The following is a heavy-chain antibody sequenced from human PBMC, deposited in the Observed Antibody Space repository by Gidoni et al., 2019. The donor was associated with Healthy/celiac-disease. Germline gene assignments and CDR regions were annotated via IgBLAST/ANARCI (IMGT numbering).Heavy chain of an antibody. V-gene: IGHV3-23*01. D-gene: IGHD5-18*01. CDR3: AKLRYSYGNAFDI. CDR2: ISGSGGST. Sequence: EVQLFESGGGLVQPGGSLRLSCAASGFTFSSYAMSWVRQAPGKGLEWVAAISGSGGSTYYADSVKGRFTISRDNSKNTLYLQMNSLRAEDTAVYYCAKLRYSYGNAFDIWGQGTMVTVSS. CDR1: GFTFSSYA. J-gene: IGHJ3*02.